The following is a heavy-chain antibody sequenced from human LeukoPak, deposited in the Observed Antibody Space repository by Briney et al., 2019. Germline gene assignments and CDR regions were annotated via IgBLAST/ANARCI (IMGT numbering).Heavy chain of an antibody. CDR3: ARDSSSSLFDYYYYYMDV. CDR2: MNPNSGNT. CDR1: GYTFTSYD. J-gene: IGHJ6*03. V-gene: IGHV1-8*01. D-gene: IGHD6-6*01. Sequence: ASVKVSCKASGYTFTSYDINWVRQATGQGLEWMGWMNPNSGNTGYAQKFQGRVTMTRSTSISTAYMELSSLRSEDTAVYYCARDSSSSLFDYYYYYMDVWGKGTTVTVSS.